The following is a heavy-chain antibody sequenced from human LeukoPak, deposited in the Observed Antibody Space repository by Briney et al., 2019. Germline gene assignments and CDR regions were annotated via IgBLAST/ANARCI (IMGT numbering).Heavy chain of an antibody. D-gene: IGHD3/OR15-3a*01. V-gene: IGHV1-46*01. Sequence: ASVKVSCKASGYTFTSYYLHWVRQTPGQGLEWMGIINCGGGSPTYSQNFQGRVTVTKDTSTSTVYMELSSLTLDGTAVYYCARVPLDWAPFDYWGQGTPVTVSS. CDR2: INCGGGSP. CDR3: ARVPLDWAPFDY. J-gene: IGHJ4*02. CDR1: GYTFTSYY.